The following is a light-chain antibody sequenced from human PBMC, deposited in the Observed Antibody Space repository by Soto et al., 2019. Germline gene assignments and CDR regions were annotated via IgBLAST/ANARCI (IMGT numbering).Light chain of an antibody. J-gene: IGKJ1*01. V-gene: IGKV1-5*03. CDR1: QSISSW. CDR3: QQYNTFLWT. Sequence: DIQMTQSPSTLSASVGDRVIITCRASQSISSWLAWYQQKPGKAPKLLIYMASRLQSGVSSRFRGSGSGTEFTLTISSLQPDDFATYYCQQYNTFLWTFGQGTKVDI. CDR2: MAS.